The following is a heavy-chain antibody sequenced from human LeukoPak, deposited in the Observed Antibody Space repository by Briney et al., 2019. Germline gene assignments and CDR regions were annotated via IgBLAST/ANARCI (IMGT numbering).Heavy chain of an antibody. CDR1: GFTFSSNG. CDR2: IRYDGSNK. J-gene: IGHJ4*02. V-gene: IGHV3-30*02. CDR3: AKPGRAGYSLYFDY. Sequence: GGSLRLSCAASGFTFSSNGMHWVRQAPGKGLEWVAFIRYDGSNKYYADSVKGRFTVSRDNSKNTLYLQMNSLRAEDTAVYYRAKPGRAGYSLYFDYWGQGTLVTVSS. D-gene: IGHD5-18*01.